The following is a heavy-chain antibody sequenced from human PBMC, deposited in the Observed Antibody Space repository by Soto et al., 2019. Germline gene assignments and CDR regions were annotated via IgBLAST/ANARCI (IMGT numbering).Heavy chain of an antibody. CDR1: GFTFSSYS. CDR3: ATAVLRFLESSYYYYGMDV. CDR2: ISSSSSTI. J-gene: IGHJ6*02. V-gene: IGHV3-48*02. D-gene: IGHD3-3*01. Sequence: EVQLVESGGGLVQPGGSLRLSCAAPGFTFSSYSMNWVRQAPGKGLEWVSYISSSSSTIYYADSVKGRFTISRDNAKNSLYLQMNSLRDEDTAVYYCATAVLRFLESSYYYYGMDVWGQGTTVTVSS.